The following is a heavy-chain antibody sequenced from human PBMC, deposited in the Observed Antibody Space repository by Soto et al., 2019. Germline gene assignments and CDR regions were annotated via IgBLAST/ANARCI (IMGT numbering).Heavy chain of an antibody. Sequence: GGSLRLSCTASGFTFGDYAMSWFRQAPGKGLEWVGFIRSKAYGGTTEYAASVKGRFTISRDDSKSIAYLQMNSLKTEDTAVYYCTKNTLHCTNGVCWYFDLWGRGTLVTVSS. CDR2: IRSKAYGGTT. CDR1: GFTFGDYA. CDR3: TKNTLHCTNGVCWYFDL. V-gene: IGHV3-49*03. D-gene: IGHD2-8*01. J-gene: IGHJ2*01.